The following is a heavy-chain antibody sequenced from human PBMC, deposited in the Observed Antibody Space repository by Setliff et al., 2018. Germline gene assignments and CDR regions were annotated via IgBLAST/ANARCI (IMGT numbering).Heavy chain of an antibody. CDR1: GYSISSGYY. CDR2: IGHTGSI. D-gene: IGHD2-21*02. J-gene: IGHJ4*02. Sequence: PSETLSLTCAVSGYSISSGYYWGWIRQPPGKGLEWVGNIGHTGSINYNPSLKSRLTISRDTSKNQVSLKLNSVTATDTAVYYCARDLGHGGDSDYWGQGILVTV. V-gene: IGHV4-38-2*02. CDR3: ARDLGHGGDSDY.